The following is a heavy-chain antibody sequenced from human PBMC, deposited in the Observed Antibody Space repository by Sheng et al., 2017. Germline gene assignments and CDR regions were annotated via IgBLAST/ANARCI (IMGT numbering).Heavy chain of an antibody. CDR1: GGSVSSGSYY. V-gene: IGHV4-61*01. D-gene: IGHD1-26*01. Sequence: QVQLQESGPGLVKPSETLSLTCTVSGGSVSSGSYYWSWIRQPPGKGLEWIGYIYYSGSTNYNPSLKSRVTISVDTSKNQFSLKLSSVTAADTAVYYCARDQGSYYADAFDIWGQGTMVTVSS. CDR2: IYYSGST. J-gene: IGHJ3*02. CDR3: ARDQGSYYADAFDI.